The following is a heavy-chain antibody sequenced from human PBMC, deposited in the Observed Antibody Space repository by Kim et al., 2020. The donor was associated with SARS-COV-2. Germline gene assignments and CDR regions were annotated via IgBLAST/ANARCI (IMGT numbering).Heavy chain of an antibody. J-gene: IGHJ4*02. CDR3: ARAHPTSSCCDFDN. D-gene: IGHD6-19*01. V-gene: IGHV3-66*01. CDR2: ISAAANT. CDR1: GFSVADKY. Sequence: GGSLRLSCAASGFSVADKYMAWVRQAPGQGLEWVSHISAAANTYYRDSVKGRFTISRDDSKNILYLQMNSLTAEDTAVYFCARAHPTSSCCDFDNWGQGTLVTVSS.